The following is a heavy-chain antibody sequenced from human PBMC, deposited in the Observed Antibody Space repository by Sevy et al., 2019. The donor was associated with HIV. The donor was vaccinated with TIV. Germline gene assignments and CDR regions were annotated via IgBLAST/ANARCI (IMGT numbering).Heavy chain of an antibody. D-gene: IGHD2-2*01. CDR1: GGSISSSSYY. CDR2: IYYSGST. J-gene: IGHJ1*01. CDR3: ASLYCSSTSCHEYFQH. Sequence: SETLSLTCTVSGGSISSSSYYWGWIRQPPGKGLEWIGSIYYSGSTYYNPSLKSRVTISVDTSKNQFSLKLSSGTAADTAVYYCASLYCSSTSCHEYFQHWGQGTLVTVSS. V-gene: IGHV4-39*01.